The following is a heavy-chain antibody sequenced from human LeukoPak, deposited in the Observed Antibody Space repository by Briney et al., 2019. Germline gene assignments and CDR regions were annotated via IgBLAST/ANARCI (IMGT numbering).Heavy chain of an antibody. CDR1: GGSISSSNW. J-gene: IGHJ5*02. Sequence: SEALSLTCAVSGGSISSSNWWSWVRRPPGKGLEWIGEIYHSGSTNYNPSLKSRVTISVDKSKNQFSLKLSSVTAADTAVYYCAKLYGSGSYYLPPNWFDPWGQGTLVTVSS. CDR3: AKLYGSGSYYLPPNWFDP. V-gene: IGHV4-4*02. CDR2: IYHSGST. D-gene: IGHD3-10*01.